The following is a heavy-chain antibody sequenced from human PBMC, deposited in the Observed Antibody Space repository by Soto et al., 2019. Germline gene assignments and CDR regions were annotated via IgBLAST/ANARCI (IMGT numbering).Heavy chain of an antibody. Sequence: QAHLQQSGAEVKKPGASVKVSCEASGYNFATTSIAWVRQAPGQGLEWMGWITPYNGDTNYEQKLQGRVTMTTDTSTNTAHMEVRSLRSDDTAVYYCATLGPCSGGTSYSRPLDNWCQGTLVTVSS. J-gene: IGHJ4*02. CDR3: ATLGPCSGGTSYSRPLDN. CDR2: ITPYNGDT. V-gene: IGHV1-18*01. CDR1: GYNFATTS. D-gene: IGHD2-15*01.